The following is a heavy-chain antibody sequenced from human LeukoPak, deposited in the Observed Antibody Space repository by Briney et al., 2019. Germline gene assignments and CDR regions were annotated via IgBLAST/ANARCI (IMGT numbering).Heavy chain of an antibody. Sequence: SETLSLTCTVSGGSISSHYWSWIRQPPGKGLEWIGYMYYSGSTTYNPSLKTRVTISVDTSKKKFSLNLSSVTAADTAVYYCAREPKYGSGSYYMFDYWGQGTLVTVSS. V-gene: IGHV4-59*11. CDR2: MYYSGST. CDR3: AREPKYGSGSYYMFDY. J-gene: IGHJ4*02. CDR1: GGSISSHY. D-gene: IGHD3-10*01.